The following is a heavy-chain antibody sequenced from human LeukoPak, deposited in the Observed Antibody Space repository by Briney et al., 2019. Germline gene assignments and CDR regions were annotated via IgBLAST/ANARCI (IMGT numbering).Heavy chain of an antibody. CDR1: GGSIRSSYYY. Sequence: SETLSLTCTVSGGSIRSSYYYWSWIRQPPGKGLEWIGYIYYSGSTNYNPSLKSRVTISVDTSKNQFSLKLSSVTAADTAVYYCASLCSGGSCSFHWFDPWGQGTLVTVSS. D-gene: IGHD2-15*01. CDR3: ASLCSGGSCSFHWFDP. J-gene: IGHJ5*02. V-gene: IGHV4-61*01. CDR2: IYYSGST.